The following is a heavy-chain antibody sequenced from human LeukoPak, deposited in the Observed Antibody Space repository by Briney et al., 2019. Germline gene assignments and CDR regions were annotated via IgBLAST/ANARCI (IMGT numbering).Heavy chain of an antibody. D-gene: IGHD1-26*01. Sequence: GSLRLSCAASGFTFSSYSMNWVRQAPGKGLEWNGSIYYSGSTYYKPSLKSRVTISVDTSKNQFSLKLSSVTAADTAVYYCAREVGVGTHFDYWGQGTLVTVSS. J-gene: IGHJ4*02. CDR2: IYYSGST. CDR1: GFTFSSYS. CDR3: AREVGVGTHFDY. V-gene: IGHV4-39*07.